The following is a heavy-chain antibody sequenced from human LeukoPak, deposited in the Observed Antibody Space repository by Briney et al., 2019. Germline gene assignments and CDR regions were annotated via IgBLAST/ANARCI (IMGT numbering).Heavy chain of an antibody. V-gene: IGHV4-30-4*01. CDR1: GGSISSGDYY. CDR3: ARGYCSNTSCYPMNV. J-gene: IGHJ6*02. Sequence: SETLSLTCTVSGGSISSGDYYWSWIRQPPGKGLEWIGYIYYSGSTYYNPSLKSRVTISVDTSKNQFSLKLSSVTAADTAVYYCARGYCSNTSCYPMNVWGQGTTVTVSS. CDR2: IYYSGST. D-gene: IGHD2-2*01.